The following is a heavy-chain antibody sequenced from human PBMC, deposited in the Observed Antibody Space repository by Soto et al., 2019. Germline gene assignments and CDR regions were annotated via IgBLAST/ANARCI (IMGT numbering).Heavy chain of an antibody. CDR1: GFTFSSYS. CDR2: ISSSSSTI. V-gene: IGHV3-48*01. Sequence: EVQLVESGGGLVQPGGSLRLSCAASGFTFSSYSMNWVRQAPGKGLEWVSYISSSSSTIYYADSVKGRFTISRDNAKKSLDLQMNRLRAGDTAVYYCARDSMTGLNWFDPWGQGNLVTVSS. J-gene: IGHJ5*02. CDR3: ARDSMTGLNWFDP. D-gene: IGHD3-9*01.